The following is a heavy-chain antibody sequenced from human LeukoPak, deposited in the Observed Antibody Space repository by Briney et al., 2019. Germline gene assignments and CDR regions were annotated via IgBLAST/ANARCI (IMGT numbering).Heavy chain of an antibody. J-gene: IGHJ4*02. CDR2: ISGYNGNT. V-gene: IGHV1-18*01. CDR3: ARVAHSIYCSSTSCYESEIDY. CDR1: GYTFTSYG. Sequence: PWASVKVSCKASGYTFTSYGISWVRQAPGQGLEWMGWISGYNGNTKYAQKLQGRVTMTTDTSTSTAYMELRSLRSDDTAVYYCARVAHSIYCSSTSCYESEIDYWGQGTLVTVSS. D-gene: IGHD2-2*01.